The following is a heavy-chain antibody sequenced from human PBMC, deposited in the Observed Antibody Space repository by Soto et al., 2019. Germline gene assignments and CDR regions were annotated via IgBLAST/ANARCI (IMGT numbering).Heavy chain of an antibody. CDR3: VHRGPVDETGMGFDF. Sequence: IPLRGPGPALVKPTQTLTLTCTFSGFSLKPLGVGVAWVRQPPGKALEWLAIVYWDDDKRYRPSLRSRLSIRKDTPQNQVVLTLTNTDPVDTATYYCVHRGPVDETGMGFDFWGQGSLVTVSS. J-gene: IGHJ4*02. D-gene: IGHD3-9*01. V-gene: IGHV2-5*02. CDR2: VYWDDDK. CDR1: GFSLKPLGVG.